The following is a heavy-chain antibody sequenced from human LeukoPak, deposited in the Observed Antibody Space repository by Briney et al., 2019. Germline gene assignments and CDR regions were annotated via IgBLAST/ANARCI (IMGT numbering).Heavy chain of an antibody. CDR2: IYYSGST. J-gene: IGHJ4*02. V-gene: IGHV4-61*01. D-gene: IGHD6-19*01. CDR3: ARVGPRSLYSSGWPQYYFDY. CDR1: GGSFSSGSYY. Sequence: SETLSLTCTVSGGSFSSGSYYWSWIRQPPGKGLEWIGYIYYSGSTNYNPSLKSRVTISVDTSKNQFSLKLSSVTAADTAVYYCARVGPRSLYSSGWPQYYFDYWGQGTLVTVSS.